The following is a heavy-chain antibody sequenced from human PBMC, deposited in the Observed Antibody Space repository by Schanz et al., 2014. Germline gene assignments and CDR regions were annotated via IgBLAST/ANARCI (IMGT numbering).Heavy chain of an antibody. CDR2: VRTKDNHYAT. CDR3: ARPLGPNYYYYGLDV. J-gene: IGHJ6*02. V-gene: IGHV3-73*01. CDR1: GFTFSASA. Sequence: EVHLVDSGGTLVQPGGSLRLSCVGSGFTFSASAIHWVRQASGKGLEWVGRVRTKDNHYATSYGASVSGRFTISRDNAKNTLYLQMNSLRAEDTAVYYCARPLGPNYYYYGLDVWGQGTTVTVSS.